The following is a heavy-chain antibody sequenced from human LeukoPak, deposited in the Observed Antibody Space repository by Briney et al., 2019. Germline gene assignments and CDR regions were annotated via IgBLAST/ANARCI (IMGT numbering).Heavy chain of an antibody. CDR3: ARVRYCSSTSCYIFDY. V-gene: IGHV3-20*04. Sequence: RPGGSLRLSCAASGFTFDDYGMSWVRQAPGKGLEWVSGINWNGGSTGYADSVKGRFTISRDNAKNSLYLQMNSLRAEDTALYYCARVRYCSSTSCYIFDYWVQGTLVTVSS. D-gene: IGHD2-2*02. CDR1: GFTFDDYG. J-gene: IGHJ4*02. CDR2: INWNGGST.